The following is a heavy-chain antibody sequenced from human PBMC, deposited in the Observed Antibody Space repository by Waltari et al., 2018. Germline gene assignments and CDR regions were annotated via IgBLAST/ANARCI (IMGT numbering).Heavy chain of an antibody. D-gene: IGHD3-3*01. CDR2: VKPYRGGT. CDR3: ARESVEWLLYD. V-gene: IGHV1-2*02. J-gene: IGHJ6*02. CDR1: GYTFTAYF. Sequence: QVQLVHSGAEVKKPGASVKVSCKASGYTFTAYFVHLVRQAPGPGLEWVGWVKPYRGGTNSSRKFQGRGTITGDTSIRTAYMELSRLGSDDTAVYYCARESVEWLLYDWGQGTTVTVSS.